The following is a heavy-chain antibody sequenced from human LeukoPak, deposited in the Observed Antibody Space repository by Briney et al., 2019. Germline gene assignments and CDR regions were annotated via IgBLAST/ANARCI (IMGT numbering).Heavy chain of an antibody. CDR2: IYYSGST. J-gene: IGHJ4*02. D-gene: IGHD3-16*01. CDR1: GGSISSSSYY. Sequence: PSETLSLTCTVSGGSISSSSYYWGWIRQPPGKGLEWIGSIYYSGSTYYNPSLKSRVTISVDTSKNQFSLKLSSVTAADTAVYYCARQVPMAAATTIWGHYFDYWGQGTLVTVSS. CDR3: ARQVPMAAATTIWGHYFDY. V-gene: IGHV4-39*01.